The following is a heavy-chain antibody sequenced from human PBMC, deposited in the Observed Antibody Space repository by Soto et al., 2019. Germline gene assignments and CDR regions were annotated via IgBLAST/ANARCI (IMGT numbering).Heavy chain of an antibody. Sequence: SETLSLTCAVSGGSISSGGYSWSWIRQPPGKGLEWIGYIYHSGSTYYNPSLKSRVTISVDRSKNQFSLKLSSVTAADTAVYYCARADCSSTSCSPIFAYWGQGTLVTVSS. J-gene: IGHJ4*02. V-gene: IGHV4-30-2*01. CDR3: ARADCSSTSCSPIFAY. CDR2: IYHSGST. D-gene: IGHD2-2*01. CDR1: GGSISSGGYS.